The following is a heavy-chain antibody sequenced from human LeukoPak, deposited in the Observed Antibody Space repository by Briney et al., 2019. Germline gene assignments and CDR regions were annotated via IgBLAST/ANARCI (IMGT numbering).Heavy chain of an antibody. CDR2: IYYSGST. Sequence: SETLSLTCTVSGGSISSGDYYWSWIRQPPGKGLEWIGYIYYSGSTYYNPSLKSQVTISVDTSKNQFSLKLSSVTAADTAVYYCAREITGFGFDPWGQGTLVTVSS. J-gene: IGHJ5*02. CDR1: GGSISSGDYY. CDR3: AREITGFGFDP. D-gene: IGHD3-3*01. V-gene: IGHV4-30-4*08.